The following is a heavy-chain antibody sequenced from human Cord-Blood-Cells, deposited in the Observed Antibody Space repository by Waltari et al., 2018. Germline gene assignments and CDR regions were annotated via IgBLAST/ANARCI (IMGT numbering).Heavy chain of an antibody. Sequence: EVQLVESGGGLIQPGGSLRLSCAASGFTVSSNYMSWVRQAQGKGLEWVSVIYSGGSTYYANSVKGRFPISRDNSKNTLYLQMNSLRAEDTAVYYCARERRYYFDYWGQGTLVTVSS. V-gene: IGHV3-53*01. CDR3: ARERRYYFDY. CDR1: GFTVSSNY. J-gene: IGHJ4*02. CDR2: IYSGGST.